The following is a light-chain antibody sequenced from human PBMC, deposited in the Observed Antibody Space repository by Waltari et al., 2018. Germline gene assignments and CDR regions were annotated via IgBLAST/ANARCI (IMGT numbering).Light chain of an antibody. J-gene: IGLJ3*02. CDR2: KAN. V-gene: IGLV8-61*01. CDR1: SGSLPSTSY. Sequence: QTVVTQEPSLSVSPGGTVTLTCALSSGSLPSTSYASWYQQSPGQTPRTLVYKANIRSSGVPDRFSGSVLGNKAVLIITGAQAEDESNYYCLLYMGSGIWVFGGRTKLTVL. CDR3: LLYMGSGIWV.